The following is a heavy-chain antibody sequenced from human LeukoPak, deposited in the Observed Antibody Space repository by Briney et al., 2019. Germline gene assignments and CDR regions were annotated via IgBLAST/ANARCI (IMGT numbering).Heavy chain of an antibody. Sequence: GGSLRLSCAASGFTFSSYWMHWVRHAPGKGLVWVSRINSDGSSTSYADSVKGRFTISRDNAKNTLYLQMNSLRAEDTAVYYCARGTMFPYYFDYWGQGSLVTVSS. D-gene: IGHD3-10*02. J-gene: IGHJ4*02. CDR2: INSDGSST. V-gene: IGHV3-74*01. CDR1: GFTFSSYW. CDR3: ARGTMFPYYFDY.